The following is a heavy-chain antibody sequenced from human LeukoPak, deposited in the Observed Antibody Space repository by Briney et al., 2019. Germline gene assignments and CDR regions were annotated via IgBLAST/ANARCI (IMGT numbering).Heavy chain of an antibody. CDR3: VRLTSAKEALDY. V-gene: IGHV4-34*01. CDR2: INHSGST. Sequence: PSETLSLTCAVYGGYFSGYYWSWIRQPPGKGLEWIGEINHSGSTNYNPSLKSRVTISVDTSKNQFSLKLSSVTAADTAVYYCVRLTSAKEALDYWGQGTLVTVSS. D-gene: IGHD2/OR15-2a*01. J-gene: IGHJ4*02. CDR1: GGYFSGYY.